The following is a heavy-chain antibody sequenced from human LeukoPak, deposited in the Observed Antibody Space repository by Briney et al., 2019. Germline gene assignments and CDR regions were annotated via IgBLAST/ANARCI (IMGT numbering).Heavy chain of an antibody. D-gene: IGHD3-10*01. J-gene: IGHJ4*02. CDR2: INPSGGST. CDR3: ARDLYGSGSYYREDYFDY. CDR1: GYTFTGYY. Sequence: ASVKVSCKASGYTFTGYYMHWVRQAPGQGLEWMGIINPSGGSTSYAQKFQGRVTMTRDMSTSTVYMELSSLRSEDTAVYYCARDLYGSGSYYREDYFDYWGQGTLVTVSS. V-gene: IGHV1-46*01.